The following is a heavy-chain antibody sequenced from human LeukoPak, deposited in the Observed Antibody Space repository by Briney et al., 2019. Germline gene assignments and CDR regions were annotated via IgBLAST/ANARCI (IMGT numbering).Heavy chain of an antibody. D-gene: IGHD4-17*01. V-gene: IGHV4-61*01. CDR3: ARGRYGDYPPFDY. J-gene: IGHJ4*02. Sequence: SETLSLTCTVSGCSVSSGSYYWSWIRQPPGKGLEWIGYMFYSGSTNYNPSLKSRVTISVDTSKNQMSLKLSSVTAADTAVYYCARGRYGDYPPFDYWGQGTLVTVSS. CDR1: GCSVSSGSYY. CDR2: MFYSGST.